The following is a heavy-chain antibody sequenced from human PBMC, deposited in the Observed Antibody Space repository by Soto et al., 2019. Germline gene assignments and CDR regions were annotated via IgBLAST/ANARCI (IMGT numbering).Heavy chain of an antibody. J-gene: IGHJ4*02. CDR2: VWFDGSTK. D-gene: IGHD6-13*01. CDR1: GFTFSSYS. V-gene: IGHV3-33*06. CDR3: AKMVGVSVAAAGFDL. Sequence: GGSLRLSCAASGFTFSSYSMNWVRQAPGKGLEWVAVVWFDGSTKYYADSVKGRFTISRDNSKKTLFLQMNSLRAEDTAVYYCAKMVGVSVAAAGFDLWGQRTLVTVSS.